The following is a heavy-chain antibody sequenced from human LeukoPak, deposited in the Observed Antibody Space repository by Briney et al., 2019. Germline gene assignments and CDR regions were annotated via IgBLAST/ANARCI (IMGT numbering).Heavy chain of an antibody. D-gene: IGHD3-16*01. CDR2: IISDGNRI. CDR3: ARVWGGVGFDY. CDR1: GFTFSSYW. V-gene: IGHV3-74*01. J-gene: IGHJ4*02. Sequence: GGSLRLSCAASGFTFSSYWMHWVRQAPGKGLVWVSRIISDGNRISYADSVKGRFTISRANAKNTLYLQMNILRAEDTAVYYCARVWGGVGFDYWGQGTLVTVSS.